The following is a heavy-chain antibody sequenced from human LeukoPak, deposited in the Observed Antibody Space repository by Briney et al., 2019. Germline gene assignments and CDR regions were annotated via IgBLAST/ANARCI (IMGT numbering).Heavy chain of an antibody. J-gene: IGHJ4*02. Sequence: GGSLTLSCAASGFTFSSYAMSWVRQAPGKGLEWVSVIYSGGSTYYADSVKGRFTIARDYSKNTLYLQMNSLRAEDTAVYYCASCGWYSFDYWGQGTLVTVSS. CDR2: IYSGGST. CDR3: ASCGWYSFDY. CDR1: GFTFSSYA. V-gene: IGHV3-53*01. D-gene: IGHD6-19*01.